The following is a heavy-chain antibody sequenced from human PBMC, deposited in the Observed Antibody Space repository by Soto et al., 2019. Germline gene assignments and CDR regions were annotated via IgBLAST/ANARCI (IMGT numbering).Heavy chain of an antibody. D-gene: IGHD6-19*01. Sequence: QVQLVQSGAEVKRPGASVKVSCKASGYTFTNYYMHWVRQAPGQGLEWMGVIHYSGATPTYAQKFQGRVTMARDTSTSTVYVELSSLTSEDTAVYYCARDRDTSGWYRSNYWGQGTLVSVSS. J-gene: IGHJ4*02. V-gene: IGHV1-46*01. CDR1: GYTFTNYY. CDR3: ARDRDTSGWYRSNY. CDR2: IHYSGATP.